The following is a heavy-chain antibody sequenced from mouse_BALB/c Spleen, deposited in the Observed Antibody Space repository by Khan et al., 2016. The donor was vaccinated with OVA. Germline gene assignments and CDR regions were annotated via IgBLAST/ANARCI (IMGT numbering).Heavy chain of an antibody. CDR2: ISSGSNTI. D-gene: IGHD2-3*01. Sequence: EVELVESGGGLVQPGGSRKLSCAASGFTFSNFGMHWVRQAPEKGLEWVAYISSGSNTINYADTVKGRFTISRDNSKNTLFLQMTSLRSEDTAMDYCARRKIFDGYYGGAMDYWGQGTSVTVSS. J-gene: IGHJ4*01. V-gene: IGHV5-17*02. CDR3: ARRKIFDGYYGGAMDY. CDR1: GFTFSNFG.